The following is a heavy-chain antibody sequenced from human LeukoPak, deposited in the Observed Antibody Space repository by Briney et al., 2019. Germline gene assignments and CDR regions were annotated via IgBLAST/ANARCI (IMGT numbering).Heavy chain of an antibody. Sequence: ASVKVSCKASGYTFTGYYMHWVRQAPGQGLEWMGWINPNSGATNYAQKFQGRVTMTRDTSISTAYMELSRLRSDDTAVYYCARTGYSGYLAAYWGQGTLVTVSS. CDR1: GYTFTGYY. CDR3: ARTGYSGYLAAY. CDR2: INPNSGAT. J-gene: IGHJ4*02. D-gene: IGHD5-12*01. V-gene: IGHV1-2*02.